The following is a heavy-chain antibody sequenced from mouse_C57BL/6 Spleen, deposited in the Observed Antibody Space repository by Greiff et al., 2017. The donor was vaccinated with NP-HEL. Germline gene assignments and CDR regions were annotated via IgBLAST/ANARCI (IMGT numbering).Heavy chain of an antibody. CDR2: INPSTGGT. V-gene: IGHV1-42*01. CDR1: GYSFTGYY. D-gene: IGHD1-1*01. Sequence: EVKLMESGPELVKPGASVKISCKASGYSFTGYYMNWVKQSPEKSLEWIGEINPSTGGTTYNQKFKAKATLTVDKSSSTAYMQLKSLTSEDSAVYYCARGNYYGSSYYWGQGTTLTVSS. CDR3: ARGNYYGSSYY. J-gene: IGHJ2*01.